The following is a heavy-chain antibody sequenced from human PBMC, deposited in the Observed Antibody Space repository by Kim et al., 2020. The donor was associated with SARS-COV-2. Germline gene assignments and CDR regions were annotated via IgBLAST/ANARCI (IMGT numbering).Heavy chain of an antibody. V-gene: IGHV1-2*02. CDR3: ARAVGPTGHIFDY. J-gene: IGHJ4*02. Sequence: FAQKFQGRVTMTRDTSITTFYMELSRLESDDTAVYYCARAVGPTGHIFDYWGQGTLVTVSS. D-gene: IGHD1-26*01.